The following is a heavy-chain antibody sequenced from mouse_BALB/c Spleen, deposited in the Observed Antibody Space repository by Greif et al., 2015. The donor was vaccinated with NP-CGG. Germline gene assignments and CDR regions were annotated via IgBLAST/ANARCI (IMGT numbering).Heavy chain of an antibody. J-gene: IGHJ2*01. D-gene: IGHD2-1*01. Sequence: VQVVESGAELVKPGAPVELSCKASGYTFTSYWMNWVKQRPGRGLEWIGRIDPSDSETHYNQKFKDKATLTVDKSSSTAYIQLSSLTSEDSAVYYCASGGNYDYFDYWGRGTTLTVSS. CDR3: ASGGNYDYFDY. V-gene: IGHV1-69*02. CDR2: IDPSDSET. CDR1: GYTFTSYW.